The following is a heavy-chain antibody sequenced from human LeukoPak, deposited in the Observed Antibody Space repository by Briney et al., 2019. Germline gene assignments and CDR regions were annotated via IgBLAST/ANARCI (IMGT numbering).Heavy chain of an antibody. J-gene: IGHJ4*02. CDR2: IYHSGST. D-gene: IGHD2-2*01. CDR3: ATLGYCSSTSCYQGY. V-gene: IGHV4-38-2*01. CDR1: GYSISSGYY. Sequence: SETLSLTCAVSGYSISSGYYWGWIRQPPGKGLEWIGSIYHSGSTYYNPSLKSRVTISVDTSENQFSLKLSSVTAADTAVYYCATLGYCSSTSCYQGYWGQGTLVTVSS.